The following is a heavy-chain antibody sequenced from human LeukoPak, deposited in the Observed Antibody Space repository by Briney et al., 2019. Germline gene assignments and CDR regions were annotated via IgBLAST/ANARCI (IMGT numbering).Heavy chain of an antibody. V-gene: IGHV1-18*01. D-gene: IGHD3-22*01. CDR3: ARGGYYYDSSGYYPGPMDY. J-gene: IGHJ4*02. CDR1: GYTFTSYD. CDR2: ISAYNGNT. Sequence: ASVKVSCKASGYTFTSYDINWVRQATGQGLEWMGWISAYNGNTNYAQKLQGRVTMTTDTSTSTAYVELRFLRSDDTAVYYCARGGYYYDSSGYYPGPMDYWGQGTLVTVSS.